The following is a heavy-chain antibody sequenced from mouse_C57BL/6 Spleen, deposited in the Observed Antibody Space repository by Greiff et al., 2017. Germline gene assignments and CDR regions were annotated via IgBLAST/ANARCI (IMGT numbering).Heavy chain of an antibody. CDR2: INPNNGGT. D-gene: IGHD4-1*01. J-gene: IGHJ1*03. CDR1: GYTFTDYN. CDR3: ARRDWDAYWYFDV. V-gene: IGHV1-18*01. Sequence: EVQLQQSGPELVKPGASVKIPCKASGYTFTDYNMDWVKQSHGKSLEWIGDINPNNGGTIYNQKFKGKATLTVDKSSSTAYMELRSLTSEDTSVYYCARRDWDAYWYFDVWGTGTTVTVSS.